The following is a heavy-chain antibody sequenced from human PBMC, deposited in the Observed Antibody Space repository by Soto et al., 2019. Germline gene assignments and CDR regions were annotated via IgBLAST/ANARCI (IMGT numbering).Heavy chain of an antibody. CDR2: INPNSGT. CDR1: GYIFTGYY. Sequence: QVQLVQSGAEVKKPGASVKVSCKASGYIFTGYYIHWVRQAPGQGLEWMGWINPNSGTNYAQNFQGRVIMTRDTSISTAYMELSGLRFDDTAVYYCATRHTSGRDASHIWGQGTMVTVSS. V-gene: IGHV1-2*02. D-gene: IGHD6-25*01. J-gene: IGHJ3*02. CDR3: ATRHTSGRDASHI.